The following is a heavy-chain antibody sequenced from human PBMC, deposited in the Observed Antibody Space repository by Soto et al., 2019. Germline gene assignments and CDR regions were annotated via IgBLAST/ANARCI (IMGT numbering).Heavy chain of an antibody. CDR3: ARVGKGSSWPYYYYYMDV. V-gene: IGHV4-4*02. CDR2: IYHSGST. J-gene: IGHJ6*03. Sequence: SETLSLTCAVSGGSISSSNWWSWVRQPPGKGLEWIGEIYHSGSTNYNPSLKSRVTISVDKSKNQFSLKLSSVTAADTAVYYCARVGKGSSWPYYYYYMDVWGKGTTVTVSS. D-gene: IGHD6-13*01. CDR1: GGSISSSNW.